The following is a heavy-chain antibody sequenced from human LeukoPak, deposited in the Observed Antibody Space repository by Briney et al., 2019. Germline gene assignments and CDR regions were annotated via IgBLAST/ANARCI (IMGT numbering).Heavy chain of an antibody. CDR1: GFAVDDYA. V-gene: IGHV3-9*01. D-gene: IGHD3-22*01. CDR3: AKDNYYDSSGYYLY. Sequence: PGRSLRLSCAASGFAVDDYAMHWVRQAAGKGLEWVSGISWNSGSIGYADSVKGRFTISRDNAKNSLYLQMNSLRAEDTALYYCAKDNYYDSSGYYLYWGQGTLVTVSS. CDR2: ISWNSGSI. J-gene: IGHJ4*02.